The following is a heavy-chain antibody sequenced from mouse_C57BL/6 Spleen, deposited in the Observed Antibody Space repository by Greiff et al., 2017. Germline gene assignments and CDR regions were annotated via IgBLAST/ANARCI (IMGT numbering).Heavy chain of an antibody. J-gene: IGHJ4*01. CDR2: IRNKANGYTT. CDR3: ARYMTTVVARRAMDY. D-gene: IGHD1-1*01. V-gene: IGHV7-3*01. CDR1: GFTFTDYY. Sequence: EVKLMESGGGLVQPGGSLSLSCAASGFTFTDYYMSWVRQTPGKALEWLGFIRNKANGYTTEYSASVKGRFTISRDNSQSILYLQMNALRAEDRATYYCARYMTTVVARRAMDYWGQGTSVTVSS.